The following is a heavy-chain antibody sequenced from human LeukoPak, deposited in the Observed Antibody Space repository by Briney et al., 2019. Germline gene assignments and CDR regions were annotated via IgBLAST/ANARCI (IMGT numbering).Heavy chain of an antibody. CDR3: ARARLGYCSSTSCYLDAFDI. CDR1: GFTFSDYY. Sequence: GGSLRLSCAASGFTFSDYYMSWIRQAPGKGLEWVSYISSSGTIYYADSVKGRFTISRDNAKNSLYLQMNSLRAEDTAVYYCARARLGYCSSTSCYLDAFDIWGQGTMVTASS. J-gene: IGHJ3*02. V-gene: IGHV3-11*01. D-gene: IGHD2-2*01. CDR2: ISSSGTI.